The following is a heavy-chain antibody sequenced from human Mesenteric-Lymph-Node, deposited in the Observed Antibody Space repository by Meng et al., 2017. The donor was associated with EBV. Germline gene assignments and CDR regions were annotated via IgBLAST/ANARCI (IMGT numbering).Heavy chain of an antibody. Sequence: QVQLQHWGAGLLKPSATLSLTCAVYGGSFSGYYWSWIRQPPGTGLEWIGEINHSGSTNYNPSLKSRVTISVDTSKNQFSLKLSSVTAADTAVYYCARGPYMIVVVIGGRYFDYWGQGTLVTAPQ. J-gene: IGHJ4*02. CDR1: GGSFSGYY. V-gene: IGHV4-34*01. D-gene: IGHD3-22*01. CDR2: INHSGST. CDR3: ARGPYMIVVVIGGRYFDY.